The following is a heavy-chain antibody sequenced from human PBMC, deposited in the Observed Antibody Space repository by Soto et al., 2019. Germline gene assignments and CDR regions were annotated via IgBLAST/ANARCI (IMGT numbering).Heavy chain of an antibody. CDR1: GGSFSGYY. J-gene: IGHJ6*02. D-gene: IGHD2-15*01. CDR2: INHSGST. Sequence: SETLSLTCAVYGGSFSGYYWSWIRQPPGKGLEWIGEINHSGSTNYNPSLKSRVTISVDTSKNQSSLKLSSVTAADTAVYYCARVVGVWPYYYYYGMDVWGQGTTVTVSS. CDR3: ARVVGVWPYYYYYGMDV. V-gene: IGHV4-34*01.